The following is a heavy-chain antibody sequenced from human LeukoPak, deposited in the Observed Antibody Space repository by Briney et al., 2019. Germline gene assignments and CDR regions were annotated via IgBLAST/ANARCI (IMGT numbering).Heavy chain of an antibody. D-gene: IGHD1-26*01. CDR3: ARSDGIVGEEAWFDP. CDR2: IFTTEVT. Sequence: SETLSLTCSVSGGSIGIHWHWIRQPPGKGLEWIGYIFTTEVTNYSPSLKSRVTISVDTSKNQFSLRLSSVTAADTAVYYCARSDGIVGEEAWFDPWGQGTLVTVSS. CDR1: GGSIGIH. V-gene: IGHV4-4*09. J-gene: IGHJ5*02.